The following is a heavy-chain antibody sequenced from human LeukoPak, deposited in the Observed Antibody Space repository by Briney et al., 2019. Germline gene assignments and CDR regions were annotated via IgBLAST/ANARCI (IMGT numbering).Heavy chain of an antibody. V-gene: IGHV3-23*01. Sequence: GGSLRLSCAASGFAFSRNDMFWVRQAPGKGLEWVSCISGSSGATYYADSVRGRFTISRDNSKNTVFLQMNSLRAEDTAIYYCAKGGPGAFDFWGQGTMVTVTS. D-gene: IGHD2-15*01. CDR2: ISGSSGAT. CDR1: GFAFSRND. CDR3: AKGGPGAFDF. J-gene: IGHJ3*01.